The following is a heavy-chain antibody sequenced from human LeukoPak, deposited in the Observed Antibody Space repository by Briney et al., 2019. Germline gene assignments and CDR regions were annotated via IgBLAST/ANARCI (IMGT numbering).Heavy chain of an antibody. J-gene: IGHJ4*02. Sequence: GGSLRLSCAASGFTFSSYAMHWVRQAPGKGLEWVAVISYDGSNKYYADSVEGRFTISRDNSKNTLYLQMNSLRAEDTAVYYCARDDARFGDPMGYWGQGTLVTVSS. CDR1: GFTFSSYA. CDR3: ARDDARFGDPMGY. D-gene: IGHD3-10*01. V-gene: IGHV3-30-3*01. CDR2: ISYDGSNK.